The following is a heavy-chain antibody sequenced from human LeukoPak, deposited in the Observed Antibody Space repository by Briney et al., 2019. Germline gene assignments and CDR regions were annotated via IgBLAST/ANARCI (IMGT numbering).Heavy chain of an antibody. CDR1: GYTFTVYF. CDR3: ARGQLTDDLDY. Sequence: ASLKVSFTASGYTFTVYFMHWVRQAPGQGLEWMGWINPNIGATKYARKFQGRVTMTRDTSISTAYMELSRLRSDDTAVYYCARGQLTDDLDYWGQGTLATVSS. J-gene: IGHJ4*02. CDR2: INPNIGAT. D-gene: IGHD1-14*01. V-gene: IGHV1-2*02.